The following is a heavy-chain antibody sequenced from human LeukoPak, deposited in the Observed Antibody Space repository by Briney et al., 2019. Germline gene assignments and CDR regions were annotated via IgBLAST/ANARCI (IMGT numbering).Heavy chain of an antibody. CDR3: AKEHTTVTKKTVLSLGNFDY. Sequence: GGSLRLSCAASGFTYDDYAMHWVRQAPGKGLEWVSGISWNSGSIGYADSVKGRFTISRDNAKNSLYLQMNSLRAEDMALYYCAKEHTTVTKKTVLSLGNFDYWGQGTLVTVSS. D-gene: IGHD4-11*01. CDR2: ISWNSGSI. CDR1: GFTYDDYA. J-gene: IGHJ4*02. V-gene: IGHV3-9*03.